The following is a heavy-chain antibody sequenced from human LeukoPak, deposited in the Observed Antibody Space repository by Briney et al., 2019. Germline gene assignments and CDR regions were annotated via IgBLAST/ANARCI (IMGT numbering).Heavy chain of an antibody. V-gene: IGHV4-39*01. Sequence: SETLSLTCTVSGGSISSSSYHWGWIRQPPGKGLEWIGSIYYSGSTYYNPSLKSRVTISVDTSKNQFSLKLSSVTAADTAVYYCARRTVTVTNFDYWGQGTLVTVSS. J-gene: IGHJ4*02. D-gene: IGHD4-17*01. CDR1: GGSISSSSYH. CDR2: IYYSGST. CDR3: ARRTVTVTNFDY.